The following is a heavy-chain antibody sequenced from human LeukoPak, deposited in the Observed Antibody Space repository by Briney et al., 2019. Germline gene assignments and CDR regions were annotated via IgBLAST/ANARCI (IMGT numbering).Heavy chain of an antibody. V-gene: IGHV4-30-4*08. CDR2: IYYSGST. J-gene: IGHJ4*02. CDR1: GGSISSGDYY. CDR3: AREGDGYNFDY. D-gene: IGHD5-24*01. Sequence: PSETLSLTCTVSGGSISSGDYYWSWIRQPPGKGLEWIGHIYYSGSTYYNPSLKSRFTITVDTSKNQFSLKLSSVTAADTAVYYCAREGDGYNFDYWGQGTLVTVSS.